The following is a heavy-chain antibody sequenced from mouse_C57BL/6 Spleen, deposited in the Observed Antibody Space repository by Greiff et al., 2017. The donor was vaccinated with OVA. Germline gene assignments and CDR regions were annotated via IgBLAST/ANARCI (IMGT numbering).Heavy chain of an antibody. J-gene: IGHJ4*01. CDR3: ARPSSGSYYAMDY. Sequence: VQLQESGAELVKPGASVKMSCKASGYTFTTYPIEWMKQNHGKSLEWIGNFHPYNDDTKYNEKFKGKATLTVEKSSSTVYLELSRLTSDDSDVYYCARPSSGSYYAMDYWGQGTSVTVSS. D-gene: IGHD3-2*02. CDR1: GYTFTTYP. V-gene: IGHV1-47*01. CDR2: FHPYNDDT.